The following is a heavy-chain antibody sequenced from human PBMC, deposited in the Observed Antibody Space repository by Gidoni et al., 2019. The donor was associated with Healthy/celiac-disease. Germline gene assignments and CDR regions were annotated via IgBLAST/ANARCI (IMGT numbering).Heavy chain of an antibody. Sequence: QVQLQESGPGLVKPSETLSLTCTVPGGSISSYYWSWIRQPPGKGLEWIGYIYYSGSTNYNPSLKSRVTISVDTSKNQFSLKLSSVTAADTAVYYCARGLGITIFGVVSHWYFDLWGRGTLVTVSS. D-gene: IGHD3-3*01. CDR3: ARGLGITIFGVVSHWYFDL. CDR1: GGSISSYY. CDR2: IYYSGST. J-gene: IGHJ2*01. V-gene: IGHV4-59*01.